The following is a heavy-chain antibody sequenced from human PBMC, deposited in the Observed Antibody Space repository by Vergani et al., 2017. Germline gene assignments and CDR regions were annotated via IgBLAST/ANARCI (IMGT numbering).Heavy chain of an antibody. CDR1: GGSLSRYY. CDR3: ARVGRQLVPRYYYYYYYMDV. CDR2: IYYSGST. V-gene: IGHV4-59*01. Sequence: QVQLQESGPGLVKPSETLSLTCTVSGGSLSRYYWSWIRPPPGKGREWIGNIYYSGSTNYNPSLKSRVTISVDTSKNQFSLKLSSVTAADTAVYYCARVGRQLVPRYYYYYYYMDVWGKGTTVTVSS. D-gene: IGHD6-13*01. J-gene: IGHJ6*03.